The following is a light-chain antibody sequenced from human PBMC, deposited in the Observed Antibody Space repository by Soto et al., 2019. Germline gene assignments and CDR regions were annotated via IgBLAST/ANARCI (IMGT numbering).Light chain of an antibody. Sequence: EIVLTQSPGTLALSAGEGATLSGSAGQSVSSSNLAWYQQKPGQAPRLLIYGASTRATGIPARFSGSGSGTEFTLTISSLQSEDFAVYYCQQYNNWPRTFGQGTKVDIK. V-gene: IGKV3-15*01. CDR1: QSVSSSN. CDR3: QQYNNWPRT. CDR2: GAS. J-gene: IGKJ1*01.